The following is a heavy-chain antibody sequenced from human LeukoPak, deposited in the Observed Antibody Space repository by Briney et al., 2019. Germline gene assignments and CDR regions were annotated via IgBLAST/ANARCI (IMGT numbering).Heavy chain of an antibody. D-gene: IGHD3-22*01. Sequence: ASVKVSCKASGYTFITSGISWVRQAPGQGLEWMGWISAYNGNAVYVPKFQGRVTMTTDTSTSTAYMELGSLTSDDTAVYYCVGDGNYYDSSGTLSDYWGQGTLVTVSS. J-gene: IGHJ4*02. CDR1: GYTFITSG. CDR2: ISAYNGNA. V-gene: IGHV1-18*01. CDR3: VGDGNYYDSSGTLSDY.